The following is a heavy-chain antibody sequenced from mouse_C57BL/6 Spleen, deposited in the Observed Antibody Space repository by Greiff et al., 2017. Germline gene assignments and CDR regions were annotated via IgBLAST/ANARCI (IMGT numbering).Heavy chain of an antibody. D-gene: IGHD2-14*01. CDR2: IDPENGDT. Sequence: EVQLQQSGAELVRPGASVKLSCTASGFNIKDDYMHWVKQRPEQGLEWIGWIDPENGDTEYASKFQGKATITAATSSNTAYLQLSSLTSEDTAVYYCTPYRPPFDYWGQGTTLTVSS. J-gene: IGHJ2*01. V-gene: IGHV14-4*01. CDR3: TPYRPPFDY. CDR1: GFNIKDDY.